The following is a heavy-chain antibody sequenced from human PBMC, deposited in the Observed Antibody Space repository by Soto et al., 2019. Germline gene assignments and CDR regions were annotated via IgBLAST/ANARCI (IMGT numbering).Heavy chain of an antibody. Sequence: SLSPSSAASGFPCSSYAMNWVRQAPGKGPDWVAVIWYGGSNKYWADSVKGRFTSSRDNSRNTLYLQMNSLRAEDTAVYYCARDQVDSSGYNTAPAEYSGQGPLVTVSS. CDR3: ARDQVDSSGYNTAPAEY. CDR1: GFPCSSYA. D-gene: IGHD3-22*01. V-gene: IGHV3-33*01. J-gene: IGHJ4*02. CDR2: IWYGGSNK.